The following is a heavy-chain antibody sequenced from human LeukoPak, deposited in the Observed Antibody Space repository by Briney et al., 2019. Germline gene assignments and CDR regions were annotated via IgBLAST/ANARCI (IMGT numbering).Heavy chain of an antibody. Sequence: GGSLRLSCAASGFTFSGSAMHWVRQASGKGLEWVGRIRSKANSYATAYAASVKGRFTISRDDSKNTAYLQVNSLKTEDTAVYYCTRHPYYYGSGRGYYYGMDVWGKGTTVTVSS. CDR3: TRHPYYYGSGRGYYYGMDV. J-gene: IGHJ6*04. D-gene: IGHD3-10*01. V-gene: IGHV3-73*01. CDR2: IRSKANSYAT. CDR1: GFTFSGSA.